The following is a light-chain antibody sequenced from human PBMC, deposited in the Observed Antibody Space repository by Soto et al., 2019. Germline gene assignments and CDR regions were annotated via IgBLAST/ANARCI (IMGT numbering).Light chain of an antibody. V-gene: IGKV3-20*01. Sequence: EIVLTQSPGTLSLSPGERATLSCRASQSVSSNYLAWYQQKPGQAPRLLIYGASNRATGIPDRFSGSESGTDFTLTISRLEPEDFAVYFCQPYAVSPWTFGQGTKVEIK. CDR3: QPYAVSPWT. CDR1: QSVSSNY. J-gene: IGKJ1*01. CDR2: GAS.